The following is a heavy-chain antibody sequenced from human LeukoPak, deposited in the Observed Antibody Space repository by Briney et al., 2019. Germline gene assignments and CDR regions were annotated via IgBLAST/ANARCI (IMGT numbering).Heavy chain of an antibody. V-gene: IGHV3-21*01. CDR3: ARENTFGGVIVTKSYYFDY. CDR2: ISSSSSYI. J-gene: IGHJ4*02. D-gene: IGHD3-16*02. Sequence: NPGGSLRLSCAASGFTFSSYEMNWVRQAPGKGLEWVSSISSSSSYIYYADSVKGRFTISRDNAKNSLYLQMNSLRAEDTAVYYCARENTFGGVIVTKSYYFDYWGQGTLVTVSS. CDR1: GFTFSSYE.